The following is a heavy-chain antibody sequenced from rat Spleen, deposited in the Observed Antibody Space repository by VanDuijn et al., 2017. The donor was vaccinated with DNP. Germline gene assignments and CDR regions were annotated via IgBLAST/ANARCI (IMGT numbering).Heavy chain of an antibody. CDR2: VTSSGGNT. CDR1: GFTFSDYN. J-gene: IGHJ2*01. CDR3: VTRGKYGGYDY. D-gene: IGHD1-11*01. Sequence: EVQLVESGGDLVQSGRSLKVSCAASGFTFSDYNMAWVRQAPKKGLEWVATVTSSGGNTYYRDSVKGRFTISIDDANSTLYLQMNSLRSEDTATYYCVTRGKYGGYDYWGQGVMVTVSS. V-gene: IGHV5S10*01.